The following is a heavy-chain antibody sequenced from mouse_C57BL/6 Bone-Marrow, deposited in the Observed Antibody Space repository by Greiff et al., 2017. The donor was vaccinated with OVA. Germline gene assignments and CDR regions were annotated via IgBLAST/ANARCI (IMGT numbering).Heavy chain of an antibody. D-gene: IGHD2-14*01. CDR2: IYPRSGNT. J-gene: IGHJ1*03. V-gene: IGHV1-81*01. CDR3: AREVRHCYFEV. Sequence: VHLVESGAELARPGASVKLSCKASGYTFTSYGISWVKQRTGQGLEWIGEIYPRSGNTYYNETFKGKATLTADQSSSTAYMELRSLTSEDSAVYICAREVRHCYFEVWGTGTTVTVSS. CDR1: GYTFTSYG.